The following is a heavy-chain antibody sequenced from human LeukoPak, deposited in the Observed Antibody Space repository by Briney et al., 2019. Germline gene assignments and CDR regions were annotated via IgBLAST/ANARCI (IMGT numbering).Heavy chain of an antibody. J-gene: IGHJ3*02. D-gene: IGHD5-24*01. V-gene: IGHV3-30*14. CDR2: ISFDGTNK. CDR1: GFTFSNYA. Sequence: PGGSLRLSCAASGFTFSNYAMHWVRQAPGKGLEWVAVISFDGTNKYYANSVQGRFTISRGNAKNSLYLQMNSLRAGDTAVYYCARGGGYTWYAFDIWGQGTMVTVSS. CDR3: ARGGGYTWYAFDI.